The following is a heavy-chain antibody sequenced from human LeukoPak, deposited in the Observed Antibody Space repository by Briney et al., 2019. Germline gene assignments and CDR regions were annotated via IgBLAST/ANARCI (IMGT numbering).Heavy chain of an antibody. J-gene: IGHJ4*02. CDR1: GYTFTTYA. Sequence: ASVKVSCKASGYTFTTYAIHWVRQAPGQRLEWMGWISTYNDDRKYSPKFQGTVTITTDTSASTAYLELSSLRSEDTAVYYCASQLSGSYSPLDYWGQGTLVTVSS. CDR2: ISTYNDDR. D-gene: IGHD1-26*01. CDR3: ASQLSGSYSPLDY. V-gene: IGHV1-3*04.